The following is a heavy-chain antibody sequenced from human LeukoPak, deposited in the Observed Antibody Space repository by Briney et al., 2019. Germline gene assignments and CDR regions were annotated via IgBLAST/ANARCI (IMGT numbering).Heavy chain of an antibody. CDR3: AKELYPYYYYYGMDV. CDR1: GFTFSSYG. J-gene: IGHJ6*02. CDR2: ISYDGSNK. D-gene: IGHD2-2*02. Sequence: PGGSLRLSCAASGFTFSSYGMHWVHQAPGKGLEWVAVISYDGSNKYYADSVKGRFTISRDNSKNTLYLQMNSLRAEDTAVYYCAKELYPYYYYYGMDVWGQGTTVTVSS. V-gene: IGHV3-30*18.